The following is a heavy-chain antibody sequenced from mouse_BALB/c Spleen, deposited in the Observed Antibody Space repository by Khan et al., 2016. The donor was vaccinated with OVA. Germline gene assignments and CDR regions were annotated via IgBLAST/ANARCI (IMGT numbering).Heavy chain of an antibody. V-gene: IGHV2-6-1*01. D-gene: IGHD2-10*01. J-gene: IGHJ4*01. CDR2: IWSDGST. CDR1: GFSLTNYG. Sequence: QVQLKQSGPGLVAPSQSLSITCTISGFSLTNYGVHWVRQPPEKGLEWLVVIWSDGSTTYNSALKSRLTISKDNSESQVFLKMNSLQTDDTAMYFCARQPYYHYYIMDYWGQGTSVTVSS. CDR3: ARQPYYHYYIMDY.